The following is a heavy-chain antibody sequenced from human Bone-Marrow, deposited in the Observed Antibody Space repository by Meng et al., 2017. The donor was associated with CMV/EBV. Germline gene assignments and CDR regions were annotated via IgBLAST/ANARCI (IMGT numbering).Heavy chain of an antibody. D-gene: IGHD6-13*01. CDR1: GFIFSTYS. Sequence: GECLKISCAASGFIFSTYSMTWVRQAPGKGLEWVSSISFSSSYIHYADSVKGRFTISRDNAKNSLYLQMNSLRADDTAVYYCARDPSTTASGPIGHWGQGTLVTVSS. J-gene: IGHJ5*02. CDR2: ISFSSSYI. CDR3: ARDPSTTASGPIGH. V-gene: IGHV3-21*01.